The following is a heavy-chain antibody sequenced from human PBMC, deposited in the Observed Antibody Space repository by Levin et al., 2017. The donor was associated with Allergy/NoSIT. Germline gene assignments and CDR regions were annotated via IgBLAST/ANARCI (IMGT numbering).Heavy chain of an antibody. V-gene: IGHV3-23*01. CDR3: AQEVQGLSYYFDY. CDR2: ISGSDGST. CDR1: GFTFSSYA. D-gene: IGHD3-10*01. J-gene: IGHJ4*02. Sequence: GESLKISCAASGFTFSSYAMSWVRQAPGKGLEWVSAISGSDGSTYYADSVKGRFTISRDSSKNTLYLQMNSLRAEDTAVYYCAQEVQGLSYYFDYWGQGTLVTVSS.